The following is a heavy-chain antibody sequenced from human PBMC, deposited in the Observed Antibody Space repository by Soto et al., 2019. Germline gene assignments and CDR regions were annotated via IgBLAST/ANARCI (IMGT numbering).Heavy chain of an antibody. D-gene: IGHD5-18*01. J-gene: IGHJ3*02. V-gene: IGHV3-7*01. CDR2: IKQDGTEK. Sequence: LRLSCAASGFTFSRYWMNWVRQAPGKGLEWVANIKQDGTEKNYVDSVKGRFTISRDNARKSLYLQMDSLRAEDTAVYFCARGDTPMITGMDSFDIWGQGTMVTVSS. CDR1: GFTFSRYW. CDR3: ARGDTPMITGMDSFDI.